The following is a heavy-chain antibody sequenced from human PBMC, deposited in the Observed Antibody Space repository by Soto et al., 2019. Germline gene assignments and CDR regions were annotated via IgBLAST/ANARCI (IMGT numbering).Heavy chain of an antibody. Sequence: QVQLVESGGGVVQPGRSLRLSCAASGFTFSSYGMHWVRQAPGKGLEWVAVIWYDGSNKYYADSVKGRFTISRDNSKNTLYLQMNSLRAEDKAVYYCASGGGSGYYRSRDAFDIWGQGTMVTVSS. D-gene: IGHD3-3*01. J-gene: IGHJ3*02. CDR2: IWYDGSNK. CDR3: ASGGGSGYYRSRDAFDI. V-gene: IGHV3-33*01. CDR1: GFTFSSYG.